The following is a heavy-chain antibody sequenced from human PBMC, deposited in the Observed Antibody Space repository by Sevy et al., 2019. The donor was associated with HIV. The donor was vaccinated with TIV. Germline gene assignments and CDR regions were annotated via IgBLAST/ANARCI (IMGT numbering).Heavy chain of an antibody. V-gene: IGHV3-48*02. CDR3: ARAQADYGDFGGHFDH. CDR2: ITSSSSSTI. J-gene: IGHJ4*02. D-gene: IGHD4-17*01. Sequence: GGSLRLSCAASGFRFSSFSMNWVRQAPGKGLEWVSYITSSSSSTIFYADSVKGRFTISRDNAKNSLYLQMSSLRDEDTAVYYCARAQADYGDFGGHFDHWGQGSLVTVSS. CDR1: GFRFSSFS.